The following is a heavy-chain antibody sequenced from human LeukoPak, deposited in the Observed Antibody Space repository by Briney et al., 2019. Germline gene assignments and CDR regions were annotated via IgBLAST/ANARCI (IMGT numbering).Heavy chain of an antibody. CDR3: ARERMDIVATIDFDY. D-gene: IGHD5-12*01. V-gene: IGHV3-21*01. CDR2: ISSSSSYI. J-gene: IGHJ4*02. CDR1: GFTFSSYS. Sequence: GGSLRLSCAASGFTFSSYSMNWVRQAPGKGLEWVSSISSSSSYIYYADSVKGRFTISRDNAKNSLYLQMNSLRAEDTAVYYCARERMDIVATIDFDYWGQGTLVTVSS.